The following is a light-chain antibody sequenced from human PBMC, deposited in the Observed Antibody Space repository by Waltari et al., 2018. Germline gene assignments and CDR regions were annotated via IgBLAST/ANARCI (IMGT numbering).Light chain of an antibody. Sequence: SYELTQSPSVSVSPGQTAKITCSGNALPNTYVYWYQQKSGQAPVLVIFEDSQRPSGIPERFSGSSSGTMATLTISGAQVEDEADYYCFSTDISGDLEGAFGGGTKLTVL. J-gene: IGLJ2*01. CDR3: FSTDISGDLEGA. CDR1: ALPNTY. V-gene: IGLV3-10*01. CDR2: EDS.